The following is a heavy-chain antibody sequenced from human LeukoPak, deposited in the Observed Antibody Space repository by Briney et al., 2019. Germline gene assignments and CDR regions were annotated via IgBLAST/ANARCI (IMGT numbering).Heavy chain of an antibody. J-gene: IGHJ4*02. CDR2: ISREGGST. Sequence: GGSLRLSCAASGFTFSSYAMHWVRQAPGKGLQYLSAISREGGSTYYANSVKGRFTISRDNSKNTLYLQMGSLKAEDMAVYYCARVSFSGNFDYRGQGTLVTVSS. D-gene: IGHD1-26*01. CDR3: ARVSFSGNFDY. V-gene: IGHV3-64*01. CDR1: GFTFSSYA.